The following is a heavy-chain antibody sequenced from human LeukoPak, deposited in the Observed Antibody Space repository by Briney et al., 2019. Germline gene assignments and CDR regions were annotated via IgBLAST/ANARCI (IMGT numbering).Heavy chain of an antibody. V-gene: IGHV4-34*01. Sequence: SETLSLTCAVYGGSFSGYYWSWIRQPPGKGLECIGEINHSGSTNYNPSLKSRVTISVDTSKNQFSLKLSSVTAADTAVYYCARGLSTEVANYYFDYWGQGTLVTVSS. J-gene: IGHJ4*02. CDR1: GGSFSGYY. D-gene: IGHD5-12*01. CDR3: ARGLSTEVANYYFDY. CDR2: INHSGST.